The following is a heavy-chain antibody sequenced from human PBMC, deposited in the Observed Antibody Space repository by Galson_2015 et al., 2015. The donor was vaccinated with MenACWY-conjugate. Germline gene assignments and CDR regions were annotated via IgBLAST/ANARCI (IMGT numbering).Heavy chain of an antibody. CDR2: IYDSGTT. D-gene: IGHD2/OR15-2a*01. CDR1: GGSASSSGYD. Sequence: ETLSLTCTVSGGSASSSGYDWTWIRQPPGKGLEWIGLIYDSGTTKYNRSLKGRVTISLDTSKNQVSRKLSSVTAADTAVYYCAREFSYWGQGTLVTVSS. V-gene: IGHV4-61*08. J-gene: IGHJ4*02. CDR3: AREFSY.